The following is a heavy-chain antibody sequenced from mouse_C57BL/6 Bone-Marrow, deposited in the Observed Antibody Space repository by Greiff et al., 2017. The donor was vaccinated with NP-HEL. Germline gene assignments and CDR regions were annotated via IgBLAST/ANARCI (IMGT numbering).Heavy chain of an antibody. CDR1: GSTFSDYY. CDR3: ARGDYGSSYVGTDY. CDR2: ISNGGGST. V-gene: IGHV5-12*01. D-gene: IGHD1-1*01. J-gene: IGHJ2*01. Sequence: EVKLMESGGGLVQPGGSLKLSCAASGSTFSDYYMYWVRQTPEKRLEWVAYISNGGGSTYYPDTVKGRFTISRDNAKNTLYLQMSRLKSEDTAMYYCARGDYGSSYVGTDYWGQGTTLTVSS.